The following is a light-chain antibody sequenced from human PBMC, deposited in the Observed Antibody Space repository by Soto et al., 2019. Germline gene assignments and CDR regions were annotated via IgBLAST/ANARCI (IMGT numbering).Light chain of an antibody. V-gene: IGLV2-14*01. CDR1: SSDIGNYKY. CDR2: EVS. Sequence: QSALTQPASVSGSPGQSVTIACTGTSSDIGNYKYVSWYQHHPGKVPQLLIYEVSNRPSGISSRFSADKSGNTAPLTISGLQAEDEADYYCSSYSSGSTLGVFGTGTKVTVL. CDR3: SSYSSGSTLGV. J-gene: IGLJ1*01.